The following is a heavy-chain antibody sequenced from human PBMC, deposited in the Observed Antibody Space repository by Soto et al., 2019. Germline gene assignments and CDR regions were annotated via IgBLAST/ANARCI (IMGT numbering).Heavy chain of an antibody. V-gene: IGHV4-31*03. D-gene: IGHD3-16*02. J-gene: IGHJ6*02. Sequence: QVQLQESGPGLVKPSQTLSLTCTVSGGSISSGGDYWSWIRQHPGKGLEWIGYIYYSGSTYYNPSLKSRVSISVDTAKNQFSLKLSSLTAADTAVYYCARDYRASYPAYYYYGMDVWGQGTKVTGSS. CDR1: GGSISSGGDY. CDR3: ARDYRASYPAYYYYGMDV. CDR2: IYYSGST.